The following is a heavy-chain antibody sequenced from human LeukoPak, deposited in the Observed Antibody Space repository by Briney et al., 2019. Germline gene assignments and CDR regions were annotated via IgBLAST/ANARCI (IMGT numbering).Heavy chain of an antibody. CDR1: GDSVSSNSAA. D-gene: IGHD6-6*01. CDR3: ARAGGIAARPVGLRAFDI. V-gene: IGHV6-1*01. CDR2: TYYRSKWYN. J-gene: IGHJ3*02. Sequence: SQTLSLTCAISGDSVSSNSAAWNWIRQSPSRGLEWLGRTYYRSKWYNDYAVSVKSRITINPDTSKNQFSLQLNSVTPEDTAVYYCARAGGIAARPVGLRAFDIWGQGTMVTVSS.